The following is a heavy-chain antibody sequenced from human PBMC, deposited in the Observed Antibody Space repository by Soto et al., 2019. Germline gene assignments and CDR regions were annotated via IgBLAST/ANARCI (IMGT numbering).Heavy chain of an antibody. Sequence: QVPLVQSGAEVKKPGSSVKVSCKASGDTFSRHTISWVRQAPGQRLEWMGRIIPILGIANYAQKFQGRVTITADKSTSTAYMDLSSLRSEDTAVYYCARVAEMGTVTKGYYYYMDVWGKGTTVTVSS. J-gene: IGHJ6*03. CDR2: IIPILGIA. CDR1: GDTFSRHT. D-gene: IGHD4-17*01. CDR3: ARVAEMGTVTKGYYYYMDV. V-gene: IGHV1-69*02.